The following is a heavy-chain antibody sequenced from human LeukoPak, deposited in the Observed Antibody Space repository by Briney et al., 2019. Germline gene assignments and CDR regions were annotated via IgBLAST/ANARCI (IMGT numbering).Heavy chain of an antibody. J-gene: IGHJ3*02. V-gene: IGHV4-34*01. CDR3: ARAQPPFDAFDI. D-gene: IGHD2-2*01. CDR2: INHSGST. Sequence: WIGEINHSGSTNYNPSLKSRVTISVDTSKNQFSLKLSSVTAADTAVYYRARAQPPFDAFDIWGQGTMVTVSS.